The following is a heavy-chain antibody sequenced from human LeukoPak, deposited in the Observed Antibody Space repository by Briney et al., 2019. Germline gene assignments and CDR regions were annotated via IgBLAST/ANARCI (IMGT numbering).Heavy chain of an antibody. CDR2: ISAYNGNT. Sequence: GASVKVSCKASGYTFTSYGISWVRQAPGQGLEWMGWISAYNGNTNYAQKLQGRVTMTTDTSTSTAYMELRSLRSDDTAVYYCAREIPNNYGGNSPIDYWGQGTLVTVSS. D-gene: IGHD4-23*01. CDR1: GYTFTSYG. V-gene: IGHV1-18*01. CDR3: AREIPNNYGGNSPIDY. J-gene: IGHJ4*02.